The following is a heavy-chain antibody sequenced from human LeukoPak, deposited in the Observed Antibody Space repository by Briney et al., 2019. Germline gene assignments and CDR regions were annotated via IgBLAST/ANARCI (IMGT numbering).Heavy chain of an antibody. Sequence: PGGSLRLSCAASGFTFSSYWMSWVRQAPGKGLEWVANIKQDGSEKYYVDSVKGRFTISRDNAKNSLYLQMNSLRAEDTAVYYCASKLDRIAAAGFDYWGQGTLVTVSS. CDR3: ASKLDRIAAAGFDY. D-gene: IGHD6-13*01. CDR1: GFTFSSYW. CDR2: IKQDGSEK. J-gene: IGHJ4*02. V-gene: IGHV3-7*01.